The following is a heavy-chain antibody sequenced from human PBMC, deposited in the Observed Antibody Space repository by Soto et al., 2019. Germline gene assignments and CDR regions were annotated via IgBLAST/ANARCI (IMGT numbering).Heavy chain of an antibody. Sequence: SVKVSCKASGYTFTSYYMHWVRQAPGQGLEWMGVINPSGGSTSYAQKFQGRVTMTRDTSTSTVYMELSSLRSEDTAVYYCARDVVVVAPTNWFDPWGQGTLVTVSS. CDR3: ARDVVVVAPTNWFDP. CDR2: INPSGGST. D-gene: IGHD2-15*01. J-gene: IGHJ5*02. CDR1: GYTFTSYY. V-gene: IGHV1-46*03.